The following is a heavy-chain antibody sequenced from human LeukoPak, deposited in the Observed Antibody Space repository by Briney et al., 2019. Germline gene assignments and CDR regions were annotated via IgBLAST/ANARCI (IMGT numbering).Heavy chain of an antibody. J-gene: IGHJ5*02. CDR3: ATDGAGFDT. V-gene: IGHV3-7*03. Sequence: GGSLRLSCEASGFTFTSHWMSWVRQVPGKGLEWVAKINEDGREKYYVDSVKGRFTISRDNAKNSLSLQMNSLRAEDTAVYYCATDGAGFDTWGQGVLVTVSS. CDR1: GFTFTSHW. CDR2: INEDGREK.